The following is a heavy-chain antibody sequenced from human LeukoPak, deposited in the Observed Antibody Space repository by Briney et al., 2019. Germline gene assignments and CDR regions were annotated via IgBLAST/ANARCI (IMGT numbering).Heavy chain of an antibody. D-gene: IGHD6-19*01. V-gene: IGHV1-8*01. CDR2: MNPNSGNT. CDR1: GYTFSSYD. CDR3: ARRVGSGWPVQH. Sequence: GASVKVSCKASGYTFSSYDINWVRQATGQGLEWMGWMNPNSGNTGYAQKFQGRLNMTRNTSIDTAYMELSSLRSDDTAVYYCARRVGSGWPVQHWARAPWSPSPQ. J-gene: IGHJ1*01.